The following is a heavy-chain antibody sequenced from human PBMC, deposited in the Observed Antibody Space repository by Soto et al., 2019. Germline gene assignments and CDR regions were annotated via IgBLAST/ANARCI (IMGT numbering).Heavy chain of an antibody. Sequence: GGSLRLSCAASGFTFSSYAMSWVRQAPGKGLEWVSAISGSGGSTYYADSVKGRFTISRDNSKNTLYLQMNSLRAEDTAVYYCAKDGYGYSGYDYDYWGQGTLVTVSS. D-gene: IGHD5-12*01. CDR3: AKDGYGYSGYDYDY. J-gene: IGHJ4*02. CDR1: GFTFSSYA. V-gene: IGHV3-23*01. CDR2: ISGSGGST.